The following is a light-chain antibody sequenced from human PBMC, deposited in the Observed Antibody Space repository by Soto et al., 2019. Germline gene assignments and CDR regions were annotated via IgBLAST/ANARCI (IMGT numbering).Light chain of an antibody. J-gene: IGKJ1*01. V-gene: IGKV3-11*01. Sequence: EIVLTQSPATLSLSPGERATLSCRASQSVRTSLAWSQQQPGQAPRLLIYDASNRATGIPARFSGSGSGTDFTLTISSLQPKDFAVYYCQQRSNWPGTFGQGTKVEIK. CDR3: QQRSNWPGT. CDR2: DAS. CDR1: QSVRTS.